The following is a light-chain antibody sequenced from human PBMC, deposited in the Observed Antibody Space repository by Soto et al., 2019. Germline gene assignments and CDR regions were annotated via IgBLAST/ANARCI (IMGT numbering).Light chain of an antibody. Sequence: LLTKSPGTLSLSPGERATLSCRASQSVSNNYLAWYQQKPGQAPRLLIYGASNRATGIPDRFSGSGSGTDFTLTISRLEPEDFAVYYCQQYGSLGTFGQGTKVDVK. J-gene: IGKJ1*01. CDR1: QSVSNNY. CDR2: GAS. V-gene: IGKV3-20*01. CDR3: QQYGSLGT.